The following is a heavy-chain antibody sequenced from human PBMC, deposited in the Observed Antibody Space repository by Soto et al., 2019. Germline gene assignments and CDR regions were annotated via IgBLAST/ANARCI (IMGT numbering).Heavy chain of an antibody. V-gene: IGHV3-30-3*01. J-gene: IGHJ4*02. Sequence: QVQLVESGGGVVQPGRSLRLSCAASGFTFSSYAMHWVRQAPGKGLEWVAVISYDVSNKYYADAVKGRITISRDNSKNTLYLQMNSLRAEDTAVYYCARDRRIVGARVDYWGQGTLVTVSS. CDR2: ISYDVSNK. CDR1: GFTFSSYA. D-gene: IGHD1-26*01. CDR3: ARDRRIVGARVDY.